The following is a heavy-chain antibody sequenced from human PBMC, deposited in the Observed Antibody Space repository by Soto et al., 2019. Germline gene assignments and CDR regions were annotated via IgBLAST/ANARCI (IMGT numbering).Heavy chain of an antibody. V-gene: IGHV1-18*04. CDR1: GYTFINYG. Sequence: QVQLVQSGAEVKKPGASVKVSCKASGYTFINYGISWVRQAPGQGLEWMGWISGYNGNTNYAQNLQGRVTMTTDTSTSTGYSELRSLRSDDTAVYYCARVSGSCSSTSCSYYYYYYGMDFWGQGTTVTVSS. J-gene: IGHJ6*02. CDR2: ISGYNGNT. CDR3: ARVSGSCSSTSCSYYYYYYGMDF. D-gene: IGHD2-2*01.